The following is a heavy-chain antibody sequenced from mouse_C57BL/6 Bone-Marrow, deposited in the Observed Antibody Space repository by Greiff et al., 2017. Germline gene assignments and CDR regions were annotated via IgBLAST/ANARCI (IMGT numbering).Heavy chain of an antibody. J-gene: IGHJ1*03. Sequence: VKLVESGPGLVQPSQSLSITCTVSGFSLTSYGVHWVRQPPGKGLEWLGVIWSGGSTDYNAAFISRLSISKDNSKSQVFFKMNSLQADDTAIYYCAKEGTTVYWYFDVWGTGTTVTVSS. CDR2: IWSGGST. CDR3: AKEGTTVYWYFDV. CDR1: GFSLTSYG. D-gene: IGHD1-1*01. V-gene: IGHV2-4*01.